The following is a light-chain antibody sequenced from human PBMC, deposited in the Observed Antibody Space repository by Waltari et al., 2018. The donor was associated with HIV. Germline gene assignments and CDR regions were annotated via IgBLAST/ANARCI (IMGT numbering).Light chain of an antibody. Sequence: DIQMTQSPSSLSASVGDRVTIACRSSDDISNYLSWFQQTPGHAPESLLYATYNLQSGVSSRFSGSGSGTDFTFTISSLQPEDSATYYCQQYHAYPVTFGGGTKVEIK. V-gene: IGKV1-16*01. CDR1: DDISNY. J-gene: IGKJ4*01. CDR3: QQYHAYPVT. CDR2: ATY.